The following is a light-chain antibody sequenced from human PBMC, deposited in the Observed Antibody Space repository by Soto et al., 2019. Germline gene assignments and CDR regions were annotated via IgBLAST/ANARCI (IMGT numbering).Light chain of an antibody. CDR1: QTIRSNY. CDR2: GAS. J-gene: IGKJ1*01. Sequence: ETVLTQSPGTLSLSPGERATLSCRASQTIRSNYLAWYRQTPGQAPRLLIYGASNRATGIADRFSGSGSGTDFNLIISRLEPEDFALYYCQQYGSSPWTVGQGTKVEIK. CDR3: QQYGSSPWT. V-gene: IGKV3-20*01.